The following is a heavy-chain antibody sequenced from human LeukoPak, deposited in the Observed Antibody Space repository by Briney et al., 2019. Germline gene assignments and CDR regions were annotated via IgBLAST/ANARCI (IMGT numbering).Heavy chain of an antibody. CDR3: ARGITATRDALDI. J-gene: IGHJ3*02. CDR1: GFTFSSYD. CDR2: IGTVGDT. Sequence: PGGSLRLSCAASGFTFSSYDMHWVRQGIGKGLEWVSAIGTVGDTYYPGSVKGRFTISRENAKNSLYLQVNSLRAGDTAVYYCARGITATRDALDIWGQGTMVTVSS. D-gene: IGHD2-15*01. V-gene: IGHV3-13*01.